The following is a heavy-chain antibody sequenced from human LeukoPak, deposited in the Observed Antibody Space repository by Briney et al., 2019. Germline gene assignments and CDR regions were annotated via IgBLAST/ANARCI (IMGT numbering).Heavy chain of an antibody. CDR2: INTNTGDP. CDR1: GHTFTTYS. Sequence: GASVKVSCKASGHTFTTYSMNWVRQAPGQGLEWMGWINTNTGDPTYAQGFTGRFVFSLDTSVSTAYLQISSLKAEDTAVYYCARVFSGGYGRFDYWGQGTLVTVSS. J-gene: IGHJ4*02. V-gene: IGHV7-4-1*02. D-gene: IGHD5-12*01. CDR3: ARVFSGGYGRFDY.